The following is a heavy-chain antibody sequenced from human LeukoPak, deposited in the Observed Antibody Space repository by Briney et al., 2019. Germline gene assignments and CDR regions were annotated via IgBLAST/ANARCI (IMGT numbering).Heavy chain of an antibody. CDR3: AHDTGSSSWWGYSYGSAGLFDP. Sequence: SGPTLVKPTQTLTLTCTFSGFSLSTSGVGVGWIRQPPGKALEWLALIYWDDDKRYSPSLKSRLTITKDTSKNQVVLTMTNMDPVDTATSYCAHDTGSSSWWGYSYGSAGLFDPWGQGTLVTVSS. CDR2: IYWDDDK. D-gene: IGHD5-18*01. CDR1: GFSLSTSGVG. J-gene: IGHJ5*02. V-gene: IGHV2-5*02.